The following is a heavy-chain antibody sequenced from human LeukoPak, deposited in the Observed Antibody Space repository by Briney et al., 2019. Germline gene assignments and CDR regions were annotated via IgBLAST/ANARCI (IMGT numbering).Heavy chain of an antibody. CDR2: IKQDGSEK. V-gene: IGHV3-7*01. Sequence: GGSLRLSCVASEFTFSSYWMSWVRQAPGKGLEWVANIKQDGSEKYYVDSVKGRFTISRDNAKNSLYLQMSSLRAEDTAVYYCARDGGYCSGGSCYWEYWGQETLVTVSS. J-gene: IGHJ4*02. D-gene: IGHD2-15*01. CDR3: ARDGGYCSGGSCYWEY. CDR1: EFTFSSYW.